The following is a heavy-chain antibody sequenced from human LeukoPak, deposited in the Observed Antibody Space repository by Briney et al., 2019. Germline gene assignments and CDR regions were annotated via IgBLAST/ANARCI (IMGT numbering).Heavy chain of an antibody. V-gene: IGHV3-23*01. CDR1: GFTFASYG. CDR2: LSGSGDGQ. CDR3: AKGCQCPSGLSSWFDP. J-gene: IGHJ5*02. D-gene: IGHD1-14*01. Sequence: GGSRRLACAASGFTFASYGMSWVRQAPGKGLEWVSGLSGSGDGQFYADSVEGRFTISRDIFNNIWYLQMNSLRAEDTAVYYCAKGCQCPSGLSSWFDPRGQGTLVAVSS.